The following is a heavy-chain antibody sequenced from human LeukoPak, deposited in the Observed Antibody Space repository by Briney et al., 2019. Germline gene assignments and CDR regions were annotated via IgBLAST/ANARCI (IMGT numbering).Heavy chain of an antibody. CDR2: ISYSSRHI. J-gene: IGHJ4*02. D-gene: IGHD1-26*01. Sequence: GGSLRLSCTPSGLSISSHSMNWVRQAPGKGLEWVSSISYSSRHIHYVDSVKGRFTISRDNAKNSLYLQVNSLRAEDTAVYYCARLVESDYWGQGTLVTVSS. CDR3: ARLVESDY. V-gene: IGHV3-21*01. CDR1: GLSISSHS.